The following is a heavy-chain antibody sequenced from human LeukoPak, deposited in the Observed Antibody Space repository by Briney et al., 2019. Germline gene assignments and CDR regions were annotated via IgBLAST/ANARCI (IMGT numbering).Heavy chain of an antibody. CDR1: GGSISSYY. CDR3: ARSPRYQLLLPFDY. Sequence: SETLSLTCTVSGGSISSYYWSWIRQPAGKGLEWIGRIYTSGSTNYNPSLKSRVTMSVDTSKNQFSLKLSPVTAADTAVYYCARSPRYQLLLPFDYWGQGTLVTVSS. V-gene: IGHV4-4*07. CDR2: IYTSGST. J-gene: IGHJ4*02. D-gene: IGHD2-2*01.